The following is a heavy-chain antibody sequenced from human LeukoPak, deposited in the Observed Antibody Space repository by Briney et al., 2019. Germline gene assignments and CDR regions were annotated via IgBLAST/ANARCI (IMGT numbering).Heavy chain of an antibody. Sequence: GGSLRLSCAASGFTFSSYSMNWVRQAPGKGLEWVSSISSSSSYIYYADSVKGRFTISRDNSKNTLYLQMNSLRAEDTAVYYCAKTMIVVGDWYFDYWGQGTLVTVSS. CDR2: ISSSSSYI. CDR1: GFTFSSYS. J-gene: IGHJ4*02. D-gene: IGHD3-22*01. CDR3: AKTMIVVGDWYFDY. V-gene: IGHV3-21*04.